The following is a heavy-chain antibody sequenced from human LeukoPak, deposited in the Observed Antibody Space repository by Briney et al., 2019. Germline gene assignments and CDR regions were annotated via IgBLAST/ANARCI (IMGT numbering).Heavy chain of an antibody. CDR3: ARSGDYYDSSGYYYYFDY. V-gene: IGHV4-39*07. D-gene: IGHD3-22*01. CDR1: GGSISSSNYY. CDR2: IYYSGST. J-gene: IGHJ4*02. Sequence: SETLSLTCAVSGGSISSSNYYWGWIRQPPGKGLEWIGSIYYSGSTYYNPSLKSRVTISVDTSKNQFSLKLSSVTAADTAVYYCARSGDYYDSSGYYYYFDYWGQGTLVTVSS.